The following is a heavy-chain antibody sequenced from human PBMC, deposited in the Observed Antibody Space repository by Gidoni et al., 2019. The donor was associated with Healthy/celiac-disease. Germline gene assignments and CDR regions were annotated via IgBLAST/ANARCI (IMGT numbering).Heavy chain of an antibody. D-gene: IGHD2-21*02. CDR1: GGSFSGYY. Sequence: QVQLQQWGAGLLKPSETLSLTCAVYGGSFSGYYWSWIRQPPGKGLEWIGEINHSGSTNYNPSLKSRVTISVDTSKNQFSLKLSSVTAADTAVYYCARDNIVVVTANKAFDIWGQGTMVTVSS. CDR2: INHSGST. J-gene: IGHJ3*02. V-gene: IGHV4-34*01. CDR3: ARDNIVVVTANKAFDI.